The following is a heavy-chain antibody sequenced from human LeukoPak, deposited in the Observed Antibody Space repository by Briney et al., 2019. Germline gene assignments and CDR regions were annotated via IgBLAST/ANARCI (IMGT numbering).Heavy chain of an antibody. CDR2: ISSSSSTI. J-gene: IGHJ4*02. V-gene: IGHV3-48*01. D-gene: IGHD3-22*01. CDR1: GFTFSSYS. CDR3: ATAHYDSSGSLFDY. Sequence: PGGSLRLSCAASGFTFSSYSMNWVRQAPGKGLEWVSYISSSSSTIYYADSVKGRFTISRDNAKNSLYLQMNSLRAEDTAVYYCATAHYDSSGSLFDYWGQGTLVTVSS.